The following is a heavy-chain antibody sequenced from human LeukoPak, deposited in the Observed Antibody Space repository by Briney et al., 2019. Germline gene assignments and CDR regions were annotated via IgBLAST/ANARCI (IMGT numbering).Heavy chain of an antibody. D-gene: IGHD5-18*01. CDR1: GFTFSDYY. V-gene: IGHV3-11*01. Sequence: GGSLRLSCAAAGFTFSDYYMSWIRQAPGKGLEWVSYISSSGSTIYYADSVKGRFTISRDNAKNSLYLQMNSLRAEDTAVYYCARAPYETAMVQDYFDYWGQGTLVTVSS. CDR3: ARAPYETAMVQDYFDY. J-gene: IGHJ4*02. CDR2: ISSSGSTI.